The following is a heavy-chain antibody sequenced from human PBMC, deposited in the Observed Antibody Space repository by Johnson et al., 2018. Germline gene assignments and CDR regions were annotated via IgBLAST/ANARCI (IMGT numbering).Heavy chain of an antibody. Sequence: VQLLESGGGLVQXGGSLRLSCAASGFTFSSYSMNWVRQAPGKGLEWVSYISSSSSTIYYADSVKGRFTISRDNAKNSLYLQMNSLRAEDTAVYYCARGARDYYYYMDVWGKGTTVTVSS. CDR3: ARGARDYYYYMDV. CDR1: GFTFSSYS. J-gene: IGHJ6*03. CDR2: ISSSSSTI. D-gene: IGHD6-6*01. V-gene: IGHV3-48*01.